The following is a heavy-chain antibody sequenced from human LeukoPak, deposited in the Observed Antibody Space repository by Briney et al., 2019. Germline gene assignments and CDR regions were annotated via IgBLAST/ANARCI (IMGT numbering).Heavy chain of an antibody. Sequence: SETLSLTCAVSGVAFSNYYWSWVRQSPWQGLEWIGEINHSGYTNYNPSLKSRVTMSIDTSKNQFSLLLTSVTAADAGVYYCTRAVAGHPDWGQGTLVTVSS. D-gene: IGHD6-19*01. CDR2: INHSGYT. J-gene: IGHJ4*02. V-gene: IGHV4-34*01. CDR3: TRAVAGHPD. CDR1: GVAFSNYY.